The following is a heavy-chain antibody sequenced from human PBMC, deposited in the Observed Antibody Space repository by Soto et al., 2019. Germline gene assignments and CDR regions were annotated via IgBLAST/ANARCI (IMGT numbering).Heavy chain of an antibody. Sequence: SVKVSCKASGGTFSSYAISWVRPAPGQGLEWMGGIIPIFGTANYAQKFQGRVTITADESTSTAYMELSSLRSEDTAVYYCARDPFYCSSTSCYTGSYYYYYGMDVWGQGTTVTVS. CDR1: GGTFSSYA. CDR3: ARDPFYCSSTSCYTGSYYYYYGMDV. V-gene: IGHV1-69*13. D-gene: IGHD2-2*02. J-gene: IGHJ6*02. CDR2: IIPIFGTA.